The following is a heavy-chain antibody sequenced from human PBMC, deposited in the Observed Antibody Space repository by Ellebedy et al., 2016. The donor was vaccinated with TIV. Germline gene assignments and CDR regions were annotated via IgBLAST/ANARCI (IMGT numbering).Heavy chain of an antibody. CDR3: AKGGWLEN. J-gene: IGHJ4*02. CDR2: IYGSGRTT. V-gene: IGHV3-23*01. D-gene: IGHD5-12*01. Sequence: GESLKISCGAFGFTFSAFAMGWVRQTPGKGLEWVSGIYGSGRTTYYSDSVKGRFTISRDNSKSTLYLQMNSLRAEDTAVYYCAKGGWLENWGQGTLVTVSS. CDR1: GFTFSAFA.